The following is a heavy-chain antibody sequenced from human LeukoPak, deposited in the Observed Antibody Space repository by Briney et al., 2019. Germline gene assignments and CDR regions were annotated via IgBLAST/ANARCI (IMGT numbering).Heavy chain of an antibody. CDR3: AKSEYYYYMDV. Sequence: GRSLRLSCAASGFTFDDYAMHWVRQAPGKGLEWVSGISWNSGSIGYADSVKGRFTISRDNAKNSLYLQMNSLRAEDTALYYCAKSEYYYYMDVWGKGITVTVSS. V-gene: IGHV3-9*01. CDR1: GFTFDDYA. CDR2: ISWNSGSI. J-gene: IGHJ6*03.